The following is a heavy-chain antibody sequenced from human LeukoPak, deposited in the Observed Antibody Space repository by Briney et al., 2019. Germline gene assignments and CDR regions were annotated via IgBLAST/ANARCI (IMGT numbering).Heavy chain of an antibody. CDR3: ASTVAGTAYFDY. D-gene: IGHD6-19*01. Sequence: PSETLSLTCTVSGGSISSYYWSWIRQPAGKGLAWIGRIYTSGSTNYNPSLKSRVTLSVDTSQNQFSLKLSSVTAADTAVYYCASTVAGTAYFDYWGQGTLVTVSS. V-gene: IGHV4-4*07. J-gene: IGHJ4*02. CDR2: IYTSGST. CDR1: GGSISSYY.